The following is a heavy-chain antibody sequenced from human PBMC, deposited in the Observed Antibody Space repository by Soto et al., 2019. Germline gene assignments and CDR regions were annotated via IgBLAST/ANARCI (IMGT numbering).Heavy chain of an antibody. CDR1: GYTFTSYA. V-gene: IGHV1-3*01. Sequence: ASVKVSCKASGYTFTSYAMHWVRQAPGQRLEWMGWINAGNGNTKYSQKFQGRVTITRDTSASIAYMELSSVTAADTAVYYCARARMEKAPKGYSSGWPHPPPYYYYYGMDVWGQGTTVTVSS. CDR2: INAGNGNT. J-gene: IGHJ6*02. D-gene: IGHD6-19*01. CDR3: ARARMEKAPKGYSSGWPHPPPYYYYYGMDV.